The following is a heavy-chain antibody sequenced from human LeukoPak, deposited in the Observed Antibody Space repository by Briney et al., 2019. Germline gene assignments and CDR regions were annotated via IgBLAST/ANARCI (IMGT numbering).Heavy chain of an antibody. CDR2: ISAYNGNT. CDR3: ARDSLLWFGELLYVFDY. D-gene: IGHD3-10*01. V-gene: IGHV1-18*01. Sequence: EASVTVSCKASGYTFTSYGISWVRQAPGQGLEWMGWISAYNGNTNYAQKLQGRDTMTTDTSTSTAYMELRSLRSDDTAVYYCARDSLLWFGELLYVFDYWGQGTLVTVSS. J-gene: IGHJ4*02. CDR1: GYTFTSYG.